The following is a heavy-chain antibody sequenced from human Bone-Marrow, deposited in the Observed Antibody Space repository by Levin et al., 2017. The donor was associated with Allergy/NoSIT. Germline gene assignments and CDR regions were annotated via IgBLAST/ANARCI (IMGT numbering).Heavy chain of an antibody. D-gene: IGHD5-18*01. CDR3: ARGRIQRWLKDWYFDL. J-gene: IGHJ2*01. CDR1: GFTVSSNY. CDR2: IYSGGST. V-gene: IGHV3-66*01. Sequence: PGGSLRLSCAASGFTVSSNYMSWVRQAPGKGLEWVSVIYSGGSTDYADSVKGRFTISRDNSKNTLYLQMNSLRAEDTAVYYCARGRIQRWLKDWYFDLWGRGTLVTVSS.